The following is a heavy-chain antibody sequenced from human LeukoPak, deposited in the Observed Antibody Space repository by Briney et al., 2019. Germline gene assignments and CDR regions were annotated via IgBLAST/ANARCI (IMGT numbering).Heavy chain of an antibody. CDR1: GGSISSYY. J-gene: IGHJ4*02. V-gene: IGHV4-59*01. CDR3: ARSPYVPLQLDY. D-gene: IGHD3-16*01. Sequence: PSETLSLTCTVSGGSISSYYWSWIRQPPGKGLEWIGYIYYSGSTNYNPSLKSRVTISVDTSKNQFSLKLSSVTAADTAVYYCARSPYVPLQLDYWGQGTLVTVSS. CDR2: IYYSGST.